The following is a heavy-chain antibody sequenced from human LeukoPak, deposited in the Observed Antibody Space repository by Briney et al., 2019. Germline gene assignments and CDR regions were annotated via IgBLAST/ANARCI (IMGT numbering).Heavy chain of an antibody. Sequence: PSETLSLTCAVSGGSISRGGEFWSWIRQPPGRGLEWIGHIYHSGSTYYNPSLKSRVTISADTSKNQFSLKLSSVTAADTAVYYCARGPCSSTSCAEAAWGQGTLVTVSS. CDR1: GGSISRGGEF. J-gene: IGHJ5*02. V-gene: IGHV4-30-2*05. D-gene: IGHD2-2*01. CDR3: ARGPCSSTSCAEAA. CDR2: IYHSGST.